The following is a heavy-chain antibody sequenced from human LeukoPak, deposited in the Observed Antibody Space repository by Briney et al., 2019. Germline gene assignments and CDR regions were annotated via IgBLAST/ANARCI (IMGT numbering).Heavy chain of an antibody. D-gene: IGHD4-23*01. CDR3: ALPRDRWQTVPPDY. J-gene: IGHJ4*02. CDR2: ISSSSSYI. V-gene: IGHV3-21*01. CDR1: GFTFSSYS. Sequence: PGGSLRLSCAASGFTFSSYSMNWVRQAPGKGLGWVSSISSSSSYIYYADSVKGRFTISRDNAKNSLYLQMNSLRAEDTAVYYCALPRDRWQTVPPDYWGQGTLVTVSS.